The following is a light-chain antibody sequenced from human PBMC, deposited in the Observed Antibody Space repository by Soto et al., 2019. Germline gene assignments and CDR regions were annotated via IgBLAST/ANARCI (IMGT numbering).Light chain of an antibody. CDR2: GNS. J-gene: IGLJ1*01. CDR3: QSYDSSLTDV. CDR1: SSNIGAGYD. Sequence: QSVLTQPPSVSGAPGQRVTISCTGSSSNIGAGYDVHWYQQLPGTAPKLLIYGNSNRPSGVPDRFSGSKSGTSASLAITWLQHEDEADYYCQSYDSSLTDVFGTGTKLTVL. V-gene: IGLV1-40*01.